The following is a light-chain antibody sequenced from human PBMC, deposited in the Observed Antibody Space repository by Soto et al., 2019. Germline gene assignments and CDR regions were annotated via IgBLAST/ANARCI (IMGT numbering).Light chain of an antibody. CDR1: SSDVGGYNY. J-gene: IGLJ1*01. Sequence: QSVLTQPASVSGSPGQSITISCTGTSSDVGGYNYVSWYQQHPGKAPKLMIYDVSNRPSGMSNRFSGSKSGNTASLTISGLQAEDEADYYCSSYTGSSTYVFGTGTKLTVL. V-gene: IGLV2-14*01. CDR2: DVS. CDR3: SSYTGSSTYV.